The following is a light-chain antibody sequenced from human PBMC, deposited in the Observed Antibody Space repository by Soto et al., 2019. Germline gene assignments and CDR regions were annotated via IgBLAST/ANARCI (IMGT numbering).Light chain of an antibody. V-gene: IGKV1-9*01. CDR1: QGISSY. CDR3: QQGNSFPFT. J-gene: IGKJ3*01. CDR2: AAS. Sequence: DIQLTQSPSFLSASVGDRVTITCRASQGISSYLAWYQQKPGRAPKLLIYAASSLQSGVSSRFSGSGSGTDFTLTISSLQPEDFATYYCQQGNSFPFTFGPGTKVDIK.